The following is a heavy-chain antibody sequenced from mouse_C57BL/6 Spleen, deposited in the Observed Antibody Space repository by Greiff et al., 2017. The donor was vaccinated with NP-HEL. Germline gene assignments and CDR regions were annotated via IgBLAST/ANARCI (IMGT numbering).Heavy chain of an antibody. V-gene: IGHV3-1*01. Sequence: VQLQQSGPGMVKPSQSLSLTCTVTGYSITSGYDWHWIRHFPGNKLEWMGYISYSGSTNYNPSLKSRISITHDTSKNHFFLKLNSVTAEDTATYYCAREHYGTPFAYWGQGTLVTVSA. J-gene: IGHJ3*01. CDR1: GYSITSGYD. CDR3: AREHYGTPFAY. CDR2: ISYSGST. D-gene: IGHD1-1*01.